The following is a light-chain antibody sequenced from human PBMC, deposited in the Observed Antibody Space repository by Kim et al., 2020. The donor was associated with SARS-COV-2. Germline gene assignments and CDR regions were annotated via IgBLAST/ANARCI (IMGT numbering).Light chain of an antibody. CDR1: IGRIASNY. Sequence: GETVTISCTRSIGRIASNYVQWYQQRPGRSPTIVVYEDKQRPSRGPDRFSGSIDSSSNAASLTISGLKTEDEADYYCQSYDSSNWVFGGGTQLTVL. V-gene: IGLV6-57*01. CDR3: QSYDSSNWV. CDR2: EDK. J-gene: IGLJ3*02.